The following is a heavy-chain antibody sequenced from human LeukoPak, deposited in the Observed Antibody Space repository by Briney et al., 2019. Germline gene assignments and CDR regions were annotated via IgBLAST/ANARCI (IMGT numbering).Heavy chain of an antibody. CDR1: GFTFSSYS. D-gene: IGHD3-10*01. CDR2: ISSSSSYI. CDR3: ARDSASLWFGELSGWFAP. J-gene: IGHJ5*02. Sequence: GRSLRLSCAASGFTFSSYSMNWVRQAPGKGLEWVSSISSSSSYIYYADSVKGRFTISRDNAKYSLYLQMNSLRAEDTAVYYCARDSASLWFGELSGWFAPWGQGTLVTVSS. V-gene: IGHV3-21*01.